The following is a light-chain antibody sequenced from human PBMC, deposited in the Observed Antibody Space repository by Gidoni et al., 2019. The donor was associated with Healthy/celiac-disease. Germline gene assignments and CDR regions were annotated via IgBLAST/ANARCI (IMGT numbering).Light chain of an antibody. V-gene: IGKV1-8*01. CDR3: QQYYSYPQT. J-gene: IGKJ1*01. CDR1: QGMSSY. CDR2: AAS. Sequence: AIRVTPSTSSFSASTGDRVTITCRTSQGMSSYFAWYQQKPGKAPKLLIYAASTLQSGVPARFSGSGSGTDFTLTISCRQSEDFATYYCQQYYSYPQTFGQGTKVEIK.